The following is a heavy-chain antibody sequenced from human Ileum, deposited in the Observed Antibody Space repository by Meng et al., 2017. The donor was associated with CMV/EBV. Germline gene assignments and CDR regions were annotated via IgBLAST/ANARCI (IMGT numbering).Heavy chain of an antibody. CDR3: VRDPLIYSSAFES. J-gene: IGHJ5*01. CDR1: GIDFTEHH. V-gene: IGHV3-11*01. D-gene: IGHD3-10*01. Sequence: AYGIDFTEHHMSWVRQTPGTGLEWVSYISSSGTTIPNTTSVKGRFTITRDKVKKSLYPQMKRLRAEDTAVYHCVRDPLIYSSAFESWGQGTLVTVSS. CDR2: ISSSGTTI.